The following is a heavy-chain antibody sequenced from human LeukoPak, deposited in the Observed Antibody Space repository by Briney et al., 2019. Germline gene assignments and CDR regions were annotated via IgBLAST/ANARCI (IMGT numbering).Heavy chain of an antibody. CDR1: GFTFSSYS. CDR2: ISSSSSYV. D-gene: IGHD2-8*01. V-gene: IGHV3-21*01. Sequence: GVSLGLSCAASGFTFSSYSMNWVRQAPGKGLEWVSSISSSSSYVYYADSVKGRFTISRDNAKNSLYLQMNSLRAEDTAVYYCARDRPGYCTNGVCYAPLHYWGQGTLVTVSS. CDR3: ARDRPGYCTNGVCYAPLHY. J-gene: IGHJ4*02.